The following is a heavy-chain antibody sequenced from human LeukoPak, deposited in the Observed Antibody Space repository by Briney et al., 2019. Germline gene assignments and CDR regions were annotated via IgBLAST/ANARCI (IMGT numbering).Heavy chain of an antibody. D-gene: IGHD2-15*01. Sequence: SGGSLRLSCAASGFTFGGSAMHWVRQASGKGLEWVGRIRSKANSYATAYAASVKGRFTISRDDSKNTAYLQMNSLKTEDTAVYYCKGLVVVAATDALDYYYGMDVWGQGTTVTVSS. J-gene: IGHJ6*02. V-gene: IGHV3-73*01. CDR2: IRSKANSYAT. CDR1: GFTFGGSA. CDR3: KGLVVVAATDALDYYYGMDV.